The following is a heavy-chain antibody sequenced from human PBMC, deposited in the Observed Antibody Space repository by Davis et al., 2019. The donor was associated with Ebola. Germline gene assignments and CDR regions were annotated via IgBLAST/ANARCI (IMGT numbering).Heavy chain of an antibody. D-gene: IGHD4-11*01. CDR2: ISNDGSNK. V-gene: IGHV3-30*18. J-gene: IGHJ4*02. CDR3: AKDRDYSNPDFDY. Sequence: GESLKISCAASGFTFSSYGMHWVRQAPGKGLEWVAVISNDGSNKYYADSVKGRFTISRDTSKNTLYLQMNSLRAEDTAVYYCAKDRDYSNPDFDYWGQGTLVTVSS. CDR1: GFTFSSYG.